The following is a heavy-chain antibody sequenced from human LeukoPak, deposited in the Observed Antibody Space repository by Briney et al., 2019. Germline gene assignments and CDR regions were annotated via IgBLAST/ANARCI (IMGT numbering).Heavy chain of an antibody. D-gene: IGHD3-22*01. J-gene: IGHJ4*02. CDR2: INSDGSST. CDR3: VRQYSYDSSGYYPWDY. V-gene: IGHV3-74*01. CDR1: GFTFSSYW. Sequence: GGSLRLSCAASGFTFSSYWMHWVRQAPGKGLVWVSRINSDGSSTTYADFVKGRFTISRDNAKNTLYLQMNSLRAEDTAMYYCVRQYSYDSSGYYPWDYWGQGTLVTVSS.